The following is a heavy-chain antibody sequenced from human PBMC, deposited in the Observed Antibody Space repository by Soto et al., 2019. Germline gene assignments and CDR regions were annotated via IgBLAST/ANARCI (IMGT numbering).Heavy chain of an antibody. D-gene: IGHD1-26*01. J-gene: IGHJ4*02. V-gene: IGHV1-24*01. Sequence: QVQLVESGGGLVKPGGSLRLSCAASGFTFSNYYMSWIRQAPGKGLEWMGGFDPEDGETIYAQKFQGRVTMTEDTSTDTAYMELSSLRSEDTAVYYCETDPSGATARGGYWGQGTLVTVSS. CDR3: ETDPSGATARGGY. CDR2: FDPEDGET. CDR1: GFTFSNYY.